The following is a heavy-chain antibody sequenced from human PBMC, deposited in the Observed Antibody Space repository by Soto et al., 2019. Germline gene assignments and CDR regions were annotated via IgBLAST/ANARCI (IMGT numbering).Heavy chain of an antibody. CDR3: AKDVTTVVTGAFDI. J-gene: IGHJ3*02. Sequence: DVQLVESGGGLVQPGRSLRLSCAAAGFTFEDYAMHWVRQAPGKGLEWVSGVTWNSGSIGYADSVKGRFTISRDNAKNSLYLQMNSLRAEDTALYYCAKDVTTVVTGAFDIWGQGTMVTVSS. D-gene: IGHD4-17*01. CDR1: GFTFEDYA. CDR2: VTWNSGSI. V-gene: IGHV3-9*01.